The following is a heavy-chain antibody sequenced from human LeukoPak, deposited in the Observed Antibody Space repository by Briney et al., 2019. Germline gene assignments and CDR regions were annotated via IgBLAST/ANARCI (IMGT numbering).Heavy chain of an antibody. V-gene: IGHV4-59*01. CDR3: ARVGGGVIAGYYYMDV. Sequence: SETLSLTCTVSGGSISSYYWSWIRQPPGRGLEWIGYIYYSGSTNYNPSLKSRVTISVDTSKNQFSLKLSSVTAADTAVYYCARVGGGVIAGYYYMDVWGKGTTVTVSS. D-gene: IGHD2-21*01. J-gene: IGHJ6*03. CDR1: GGSISSYY. CDR2: IYYSGST.